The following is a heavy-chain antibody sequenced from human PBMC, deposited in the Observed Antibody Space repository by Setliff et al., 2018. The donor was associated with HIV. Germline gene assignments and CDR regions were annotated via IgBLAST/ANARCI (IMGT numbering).Heavy chain of an antibody. CDR2: FHYTGGT. D-gene: IGHD3-22*01. CDR3: ARASLYYFDSTGHLFRALENRGPNGYGFDV. CDR1: GVSINTYY. J-gene: IGHJ3*01. V-gene: IGHV4-59*08. Sequence: SETLSLTCSVSGVSINTYYWNWVRQSGTGLEWIGYFHYTGGTSYNPSLTRRVTISADTSKNQLSLKLSSVTAADTAVYFCARASLYYFDSTGHLFRALENRGPNGYGFDVWGQGTMV.